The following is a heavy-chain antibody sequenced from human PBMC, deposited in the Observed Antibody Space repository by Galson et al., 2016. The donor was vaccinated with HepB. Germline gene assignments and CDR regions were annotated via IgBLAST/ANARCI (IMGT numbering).Heavy chain of an antibody. CDR3: ARDDFGDSIDY. V-gene: IGHV3-30*03. D-gene: IGHD4-17*01. J-gene: IGHJ4*02. CDR2: ILYDGSNE. CDR1: GFTFRSYG. Sequence: SLRLSCAASGFTFRSYGMHWVRQAPGKGLEWLAGILYDGSNEYYGDSVKGRFTISRDNSKNTLYMQMNSLRAEDTAVYYCARDDFGDSIDYWGRGTLVTVSS.